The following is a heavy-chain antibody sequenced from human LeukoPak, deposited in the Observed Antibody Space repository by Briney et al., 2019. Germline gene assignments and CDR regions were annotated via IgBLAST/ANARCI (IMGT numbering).Heavy chain of an antibody. CDR3: VSGAFEDV. J-gene: IGHJ6*02. Sequence: SVKVSCKASGGALSSYAITWVRQAPGQGLEWMGGIIPIFGTTNYAQKFQGRVTITADESTSTAYMELSSLRSEDTAVYYCVSGAFEDVWGQGTTVTVSS. V-gene: IGHV1-69*13. CDR1: GGALSSYA. D-gene: IGHD2-15*01. CDR2: IIPIFGTT.